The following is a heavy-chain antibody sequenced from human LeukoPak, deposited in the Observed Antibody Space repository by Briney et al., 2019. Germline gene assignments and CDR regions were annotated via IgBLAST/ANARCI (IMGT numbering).Heavy chain of an antibody. D-gene: IGHD2-8*02. CDR2: IGTNGIST. CDR3: VKGQEVVYAPTFDY. V-gene: IGHV3-64D*09. Sequence: GGSLRLSCSASGFTFSSFAMHWVRQAPGQGLEYVSAIGTNGISTYYADSVEGRFTISRDHSKNTLYLQMSSLRAEDTAVYYCVKGQEVVYAPTFDYWGQGTLVTVSS. J-gene: IGHJ4*02. CDR1: GFTFSSFA.